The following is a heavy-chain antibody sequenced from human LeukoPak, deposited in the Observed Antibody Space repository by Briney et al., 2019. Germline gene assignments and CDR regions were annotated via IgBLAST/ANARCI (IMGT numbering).Heavy chain of an antibody. V-gene: IGHV3-30*03. Sequence: GGSLRLSCAASGFTFSSYGIHWVRQAPGKGLEWVARISYAGSNNYYADSVKGRFTISSDNPKNTLYLQMDSLRAEDTAVYYCARAAHTTYVLGRYYYAMDVWGQGTTVTVSS. CDR1: GFTFSSYG. CDR3: ARAAHTTYVLGRYYYAMDV. CDR2: ISYAGSNN. J-gene: IGHJ6*02. D-gene: IGHD3-10*01.